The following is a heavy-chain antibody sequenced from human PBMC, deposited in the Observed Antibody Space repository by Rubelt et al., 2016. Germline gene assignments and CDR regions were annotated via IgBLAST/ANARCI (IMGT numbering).Heavy chain of an antibody. Sequence: GGGLVQPGGSLRLSCAASGFTFSSYAMSWVRQAPGKGLEWVSAISGSGGDTFHADSVKGRFTISRDNSKNTLYLQMNSLRAEDTAVYYCSRGRSSSWYYFNCCGQGTLVTVSS. V-gene: IGHV3-23*01. CDR3: SRGRSSSWYYFNC. J-gene: IGHJ4*02. CDR2: ISGSGGDT. D-gene: IGHD6-13*01. CDR1: GFTFSSYA.